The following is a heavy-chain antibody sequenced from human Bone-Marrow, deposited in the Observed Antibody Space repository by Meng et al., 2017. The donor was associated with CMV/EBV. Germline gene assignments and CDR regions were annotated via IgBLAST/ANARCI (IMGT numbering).Heavy chain of an antibody. D-gene: IGHD6-13*01. Sequence: SETLSLTCTVSGGSIISSSYWWGWIRQPPGKGLEWIGSIYYAGNTHHNPSLKSRVTISVDTSMNQFSLKLSSVTAADTAVYYCARQLGGGSWSLPYWGQGIRVTGYS. J-gene: IGHJ4*02. CDR2: IYYAGNT. CDR1: GGSIISSSYW. CDR3: ARQLGGGSWSLPY. V-gene: IGHV4-39*01.